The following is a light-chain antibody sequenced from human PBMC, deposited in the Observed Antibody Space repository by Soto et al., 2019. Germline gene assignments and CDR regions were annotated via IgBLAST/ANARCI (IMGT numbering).Light chain of an antibody. J-gene: IGKJ1*01. CDR2: AAS. Sequence: DIQMTQSPSSLSASLGDRFTITCRASQGIRNDLGWYQHKPGKAPKCMIFAASSLQSGVPSRFSGSGSGKEFTLTLSSLQPEDFATYYCLQHNSYPRTFGQGTKVDIK. V-gene: IGKV1-17*01. CDR3: LQHNSYPRT. CDR1: QGIRND.